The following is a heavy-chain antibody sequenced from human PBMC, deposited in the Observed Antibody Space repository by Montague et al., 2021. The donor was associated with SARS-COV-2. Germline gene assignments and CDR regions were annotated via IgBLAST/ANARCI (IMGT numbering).Heavy chain of an antibody. CDR1: GGSISSYY. Sequence: SETLSLTCTVSGGSISSYYWSWIRQPPGKGLEWIGYIYYSGSTNYNPSLKSRVTISVDTSKNQFSLELSSVTAADTAVYYCAREVRYYYDSSGPGAFDIWGQGTMGTVSS. V-gene: IGHV4-59*01. CDR3: AREVRYYYDSSGPGAFDI. D-gene: IGHD3-22*01. CDR2: IYYSGST. J-gene: IGHJ3*02.